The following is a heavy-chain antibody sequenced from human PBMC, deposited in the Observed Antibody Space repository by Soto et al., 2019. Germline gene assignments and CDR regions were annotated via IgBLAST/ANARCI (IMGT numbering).Heavy chain of an antibody. CDR2: IYPGDSDT. V-gene: IGHV5-51*01. Sequence: GESRKISCKGAGYSFTSYWIGWVRQMPGKGLEWMGIIYPGDSDTIYSPSFQGQVTISADKSISTAYLQWSSLKASDTAMYYCARHLGTGTTADYYYGMDVWGQGTTVTVSS. D-gene: IGHD1-7*01. CDR3: ARHLGTGTTADYYYGMDV. J-gene: IGHJ6*02. CDR1: GYSFTSYW.